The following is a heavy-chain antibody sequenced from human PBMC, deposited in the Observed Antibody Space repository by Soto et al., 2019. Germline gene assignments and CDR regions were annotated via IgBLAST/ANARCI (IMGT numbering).Heavy chain of an antibody. CDR3: ATLGTYYYGLVV. V-gene: IGHV1-3*01. CDR2: ISAGNGHT. Sequence: QVQLVQSGAEVKKPGASVKVSCKASGYTFSSYAMHWVRQAPGQRLEWMGWISAGNGHTTYSENFQGRVTMTRDSSASTVYMELSSLRSEDTAVYYCATLGTYYYGLVVWGQGTTVTVSS. J-gene: IGHJ6*02. CDR1: GYTFSSYA.